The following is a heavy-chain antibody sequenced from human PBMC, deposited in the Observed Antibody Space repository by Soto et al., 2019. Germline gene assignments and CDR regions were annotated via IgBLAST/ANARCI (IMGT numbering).Heavy chain of an antibody. CDR1: GGSFSGYY. D-gene: IGHD3-3*01. Sequence: PSETLSLTCAVYGGSFSGYYWSWIRQPPGKVLEWIGEINHSGSTNYNPSLKSRVTISVDTSKNQFSLKLSSVTAADTAVYYCARGQRFSDWFDPWGQGTLVTVSS. CDR2: INHSGST. CDR3: ARGQRFSDWFDP. V-gene: IGHV4-34*01. J-gene: IGHJ5*02.